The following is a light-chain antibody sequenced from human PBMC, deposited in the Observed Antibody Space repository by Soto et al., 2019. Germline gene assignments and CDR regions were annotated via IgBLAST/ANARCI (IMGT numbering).Light chain of an antibody. CDR3: QQSYSTPP. CDR1: QSISSY. V-gene: IGKV1-39*01. J-gene: IGKJ1*01. Sequence: IQMTQYPSSLSASVGDRVTITCRASQSISSYLNWYQQKPGKAPKLLIYAASSLQSGVPSRFSGSGSGTDFTLTISSLQPEDFATYYCQQSYSTPPFGQGTKVDIK. CDR2: AAS.